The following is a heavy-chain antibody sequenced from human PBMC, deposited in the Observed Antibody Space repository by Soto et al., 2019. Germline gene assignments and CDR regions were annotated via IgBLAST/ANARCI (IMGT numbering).Heavy chain of an antibody. CDR3: GRGIPFLDS. J-gene: IGHJ4*02. CDR2: IYDRGST. CDR1: GGSVSSGSYY. V-gene: IGHV4-61*01. D-gene: IGHD5-18*01. Sequence: SETLSLTCTVSGGSVSSGSYYWSWIRQPPGKGLEWIGYIYDRGSTSYNPSLESRVTISVETSKNQFSLTLSSLTAADTAVYYCGRGIPFLDSWGQGTLVTVSS.